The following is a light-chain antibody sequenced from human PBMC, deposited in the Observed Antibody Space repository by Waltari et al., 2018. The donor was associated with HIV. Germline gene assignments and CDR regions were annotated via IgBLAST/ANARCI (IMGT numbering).Light chain of an antibody. Sequence: AIQLTQSPSSLSASLCDRVTITCRSSQAISTDLAWYQQKPGKPPKLLIYDASLLQRGVPPRFTGSGSGTDFTLTINSLQPEDFATYYCQQFKSLPLTFAGGTKVE. CDR3: QQFKSLPLT. CDR1: QAISTD. V-gene: IGKV1-13*02. CDR2: DAS. J-gene: IGKJ4*01.